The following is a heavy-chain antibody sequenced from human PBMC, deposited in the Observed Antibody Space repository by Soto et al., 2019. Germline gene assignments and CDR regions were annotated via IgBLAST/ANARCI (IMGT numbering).Heavy chain of an antibody. J-gene: IGHJ4*02. V-gene: IGHV1-46*01. Sequence: AVKVSCNASGYTFTSYYMHWVRQAPGQGLEWMGIINPSGGSTSYAQKFQGRVTMTRDTSTSTVYMELSSLRSEDTALYSCACTDSSGSPFDYWGQGTLVT. CDR1: GYTFTSYY. CDR2: INPSGGST. CDR3: ACTDSSGSPFDY. D-gene: IGHD3-22*01.